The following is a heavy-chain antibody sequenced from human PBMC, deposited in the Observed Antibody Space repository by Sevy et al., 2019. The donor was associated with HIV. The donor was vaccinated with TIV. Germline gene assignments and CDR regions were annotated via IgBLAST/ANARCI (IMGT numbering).Heavy chain of an antibody. CDR3: ARNSTGHSFDY. V-gene: IGHV4-39*01. J-gene: IGHJ4*01. Sequence: SETLSLTCTVSGGSMSGSRYYWGWLRPPPGKGLEWIGSVYYSGSTHYNPSLKSRVTISVDTSKSLLSLELTSVIATDTAVYYCARNSTGHSFDYWGHGTLVTVSS. CDR2: VYYSGST. CDR1: GGSMSGSRYY. D-gene: IGHD3-22*01.